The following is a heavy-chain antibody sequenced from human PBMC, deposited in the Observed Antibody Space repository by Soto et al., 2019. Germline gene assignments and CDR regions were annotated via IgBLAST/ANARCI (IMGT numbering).Heavy chain of an antibody. Sequence: SETLSLTCVVSGGSLSSYFWGWVRQPPGKGLEWIGYIYYSGSTNYNPSLKSRVTISVDTSKNQFALKLSSVTAADTAMYYCARDYCSGTTCYEFDYWGQGTQVTVSS. CDR2: IYYSGST. D-gene: IGHD2-2*01. CDR1: GGSLSSYF. CDR3: ARDYCSGTTCYEFDY. V-gene: IGHV4-59*01. J-gene: IGHJ4*02.